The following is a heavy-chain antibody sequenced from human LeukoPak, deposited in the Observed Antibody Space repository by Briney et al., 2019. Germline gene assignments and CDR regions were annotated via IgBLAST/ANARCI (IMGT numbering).Heavy chain of an antibody. CDR2: ISGSGGST. CDR1: GFTFSSYS. J-gene: IGHJ4*02. CDR3: AKVQQWHRDY. Sequence: GGSLRLSCAASGFTFSSYSMSWVRQAPGKGREGVSAISGSGGSTYYADSVKGRFTISRDNSKNTLYLQLNSLSAEDTAVYYCAKVQQWHRDYWGQGTLVTVSS. D-gene: IGHD6-19*01. V-gene: IGHV3-23*01.